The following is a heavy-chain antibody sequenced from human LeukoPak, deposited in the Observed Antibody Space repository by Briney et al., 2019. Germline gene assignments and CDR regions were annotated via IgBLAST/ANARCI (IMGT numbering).Heavy chain of an antibody. V-gene: IGHV4-39*01. CDR1: GGSISSRTYF. D-gene: IGHD2-15*01. J-gene: IGHJ4*02. CDR3: ASQVYCSAGSCYSNF. CDR2: IYYSSWST. Sequence: PSETLSLTCTVSGGSISSRTYFWGWIRQPPGKGLEWIGNIYYSSWSTYYNPSLKSRVTISVDTSKNQFSLKLSSVTAADTAVYYCASQVYCSAGSCYSNFWGRGTLVTVSS.